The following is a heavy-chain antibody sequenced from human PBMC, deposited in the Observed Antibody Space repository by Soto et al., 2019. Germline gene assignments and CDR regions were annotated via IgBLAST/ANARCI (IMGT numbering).Heavy chain of an antibody. CDR2: ISNSSSKI. V-gene: IGHV3-48*01. CDR1: GFTFSNYN. Sequence: GGSLRLSCAASGFTFSNYNMNWVRQAPGKGLEWVSYISNSSSKIYYADSVKGRFTISRDNAKNSLYLQMNSLRAEDTAVYYCARDRQALYWGQGTLVTVSS. CDR3: ARDRQALY. J-gene: IGHJ4*02.